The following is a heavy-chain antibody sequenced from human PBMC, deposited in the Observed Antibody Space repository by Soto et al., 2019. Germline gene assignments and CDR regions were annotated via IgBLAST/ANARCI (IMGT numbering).Heavy chain of an antibody. Sequence: SETLSLTCTVSGGSISSGGYYWSWIRQHPGKGLERIGYIYYSGSTYYNPSLKSRVTISVDTSKNQFSLKLSSVTAADTAVYYCARDLQRTVSRPRDPENWFDPWGQGTLVTVSS. CDR3: ARDLQRTVSRPRDPENWFDP. J-gene: IGHJ5*02. CDR2: IYYSGST. CDR1: GGSISSGGYY. V-gene: IGHV4-31*03.